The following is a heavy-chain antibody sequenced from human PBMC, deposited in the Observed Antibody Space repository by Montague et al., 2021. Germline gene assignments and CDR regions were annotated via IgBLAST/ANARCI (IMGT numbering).Heavy chain of an antibody. D-gene: IGHD7-27*01. CDR2: IYDSGTT. J-gene: IGHJ4*02. V-gene: IGHV4-59*08. CDR1: GGSISEFY. Sequence: SETLSLTCTATGGSISEFYWSWIRQSPEKGLEWIGYIYDSGTTNYNPSLKSRVTISTDTPMNQFSLNLRSVTAADTAVYFCARRLGIRAPFDYWGQGTLVTVSS. CDR3: ARRLGIRAPFDY.